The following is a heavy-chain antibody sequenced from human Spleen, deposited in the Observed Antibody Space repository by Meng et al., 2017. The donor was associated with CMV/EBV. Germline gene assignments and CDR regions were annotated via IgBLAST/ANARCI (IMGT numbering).Heavy chain of an antibody. Sequence: ASVKVSCKASGFTFTGHNIHWVRQAPGQGLEWIGWVNGYSGGTNYAQKFQDRVTMTRDTSIDTAYMELIRVKFDDTAVYYCARSRNWNYVFFDYWGQGTLVTVS. J-gene: IGHJ4*02. V-gene: IGHV1-2*02. CDR1: GFTFTGHN. D-gene: IGHD1-7*01. CDR3: ARSRNWNYVFFDY. CDR2: VNGYSGGT.